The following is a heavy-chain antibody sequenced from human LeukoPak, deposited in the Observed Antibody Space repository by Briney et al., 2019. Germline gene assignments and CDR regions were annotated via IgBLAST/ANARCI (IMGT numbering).Heavy chain of an antibody. Sequence: GGSLILSCSASGFTFSSYIMNSVRQAPGKVLEWVSSISRSSSYIYYADSVKGRFTISKDNAKNSLYLQMNSLRAEDTAVYYCARDDSGYAFDYWGQGTLVTVSS. CDR3: ARDDSGYAFDY. CDR2: ISRSSSYI. CDR1: GFTFSSYI. D-gene: IGHD5-12*01. J-gene: IGHJ4*02. V-gene: IGHV3-21*01.